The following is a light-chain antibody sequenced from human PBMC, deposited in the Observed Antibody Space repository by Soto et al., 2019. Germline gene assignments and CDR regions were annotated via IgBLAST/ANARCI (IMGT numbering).Light chain of an antibody. J-gene: IGKJ1*01. CDR2: GAS. V-gene: IGKV1-33*01. CDR3: QQYNNWPRT. Sequence: DIKMTQSPSSLSASVGDRVTITCQASQDISNYLNWYQQKPGKAPKLLIYGASTRATGIPARFSGSGSGTEFTLTISSLQSEDFAVYYCQQYNNWPRTFGQGTKVDI. CDR1: QDISNY.